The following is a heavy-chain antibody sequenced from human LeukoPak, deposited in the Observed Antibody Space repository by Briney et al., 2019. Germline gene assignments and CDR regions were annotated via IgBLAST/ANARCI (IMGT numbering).Heavy chain of an antibody. V-gene: IGHV3-30-3*01. CDR3: ARARRDYDSSGYYVNWFDP. Sequence: PGGSLRLSCAASGFTFSSYAMHWVRQAPGKGLEWVAVISYDVSNKYYADSVKGRFTISRDNSKNTLYLQMNSLRAEDTAVYYCARARRDYDSSGYYVNWFDPWGQGTLVTVSS. D-gene: IGHD3-22*01. J-gene: IGHJ5*02. CDR2: ISYDVSNK. CDR1: GFTFSSYA.